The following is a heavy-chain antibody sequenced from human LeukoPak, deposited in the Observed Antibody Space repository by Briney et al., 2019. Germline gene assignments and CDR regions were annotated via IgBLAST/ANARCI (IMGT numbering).Heavy chain of an antibody. D-gene: IGHD1-26*01. CDR2: ISSSGSTI. V-gene: IGHV3-48*03. J-gene: IGHJ5*02. CDR1: GFTFSSYE. CDR3: ARKGLRIAGFDP. Sequence: GGPLRLSCAASGFTFSSYEMNWVRQAPGKGLEWVSYISSSGSTIYYADSVKGRFTISRDNAKNSLYLQMNSLRAEDTAVYYCARKGLRIAGFDPWGQGTLVTVSS.